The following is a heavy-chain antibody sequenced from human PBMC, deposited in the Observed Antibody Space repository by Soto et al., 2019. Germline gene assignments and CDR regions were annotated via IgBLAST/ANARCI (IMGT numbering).Heavy chain of an antibody. V-gene: IGHV4-39*01. CDR2: IYYSGST. Sequence: PSETLSLTCTVSGGSISSSSYYWGWIRQPPGKGLEWIGSIYYSGSTYYNPSLKSRVTISVDTSKNQFSLKLSSVTAADTAVYYCARQRLHLGELSLSRPFDYWGQGTLVTVSS. CDR1: GGSISSSSYY. J-gene: IGHJ4*02. D-gene: IGHD3-16*02. CDR3: ARQRLHLGELSLSRPFDY.